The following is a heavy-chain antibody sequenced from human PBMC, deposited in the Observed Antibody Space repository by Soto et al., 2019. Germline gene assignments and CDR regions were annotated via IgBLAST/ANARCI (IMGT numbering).Heavy chain of an antibody. V-gene: IGHV1-2*04. J-gene: IGHJ4*02. CDR1: GYTFTGYY. CDR2: INPNSGGT. Sequence: ASVKVSCKASGYTFTGYYMHWVRQAPGQGLEWMGWINPNSGGTNYAQKFQGWVTMTRDTSISTAYMELSRLRSDDTAVYYCARDYHKISPRNYYDSSGCYPPHFDYWGQGTLVTVPQ. CDR3: ARDYHKISPRNYYDSSGCYPPHFDY. D-gene: IGHD3-22*01.